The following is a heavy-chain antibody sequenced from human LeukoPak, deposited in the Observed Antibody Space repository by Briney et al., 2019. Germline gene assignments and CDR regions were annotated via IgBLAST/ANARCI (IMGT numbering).Heavy chain of an antibody. V-gene: IGHV3-64D*09. CDR2: INDNGGRT. D-gene: IGHD1-26*01. CDR1: GFTFSRYA. CDR3: VKDFGGSYAFDY. J-gene: IGHJ4*02. Sequence: PGGSLRLSCSASGFTFSRYAMHWVRQAPGKGLEYVSGINDNGGRTHYGDSVKGRFSISRDNSKNTLHLQMSTLRAEDTALYYCVKDFGGSYAFDYWGQGILVTVAS.